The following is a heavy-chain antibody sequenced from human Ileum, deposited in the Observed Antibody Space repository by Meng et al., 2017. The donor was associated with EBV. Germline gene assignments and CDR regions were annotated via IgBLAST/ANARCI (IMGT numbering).Heavy chain of an antibody. D-gene: IGHD3-22*01. Sequence: QVQLQQWGAGMLKPSETLSLNCAVYGGFFGGYYWSWIRQSPGKGLEWIGEINHSGSTNYNPSLKSRVTISVDTSKNQFSLKLTSVSAADTAVYYCAREARSSGYHPGIGPWGQGTLVTISS. CDR1: GGFFGGYY. CDR3: AREARSSGYHPGIGP. V-gene: IGHV4-34*02. CDR2: INHSGST. J-gene: IGHJ5*02.